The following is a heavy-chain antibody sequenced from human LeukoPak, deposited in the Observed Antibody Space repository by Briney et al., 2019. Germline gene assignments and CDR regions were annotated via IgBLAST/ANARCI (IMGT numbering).Heavy chain of an antibody. J-gene: IGHJ6*02. Sequence: ASVKVSCKASGYTFTGHYIHWVRQAPGQGLEWMGWINANNGGTSYAQKFQGRVSLTRDTSISTAYMEVSRLRADDTALYYCARDRVPFYSSTFKDYYLQYGLYVWGQGTTVTVSS. CDR1: GYTFTGHY. CDR3: ARDRVPFYSSTFKDYYLQYGLYV. CDR2: INANNGGT. D-gene: IGHD2/OR15-2a*01. V-gene: IGHV1-2*02.